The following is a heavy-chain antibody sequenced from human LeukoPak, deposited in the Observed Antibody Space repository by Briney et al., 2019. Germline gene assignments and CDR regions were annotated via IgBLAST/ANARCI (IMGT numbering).Heavy chain of an antibody. CDR1: GFTFSTYG. CDR3: ARKTSCFDY. Sequence: GSSLRLSCTASGFTFSTYGMHWVRQAPGKGLEWLAIISYDGSNKYYVDSVKGRFTISRDNSKNTLYLQLNSPRPEDTAVYYCARKTSCFDYWGRGTLVTVSS. V-gene: IGHV3-30*03. J-gene: IGHJ4*02. D-gene: IGHD2-2*01. CDR2: ISYDGSNK.